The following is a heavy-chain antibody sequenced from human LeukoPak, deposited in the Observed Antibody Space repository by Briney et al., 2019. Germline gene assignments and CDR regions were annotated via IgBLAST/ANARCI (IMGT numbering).Heavy chain of an antibody. Sequence: ASVKVSCKASGYTFTSYDINWVRQATGQGLEWMGWMNPNSGNTGYAQKFQGRVTMTRNTSISTAYMKLSSLRSEDTAVYYCARGLRFLEWLLAYWGQGTLVTVSS. V-gene: IGHV1-8*01. D-gene: IGHD3-3*01. CDR3: ARGLRFLEWLLAY. CDR1: GYTFTSYD. J-gene: IGHJ4*02. CDR2: MNPNSGNT.